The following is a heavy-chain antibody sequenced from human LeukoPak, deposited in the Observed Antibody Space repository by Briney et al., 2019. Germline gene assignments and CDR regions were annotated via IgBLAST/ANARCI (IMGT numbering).Heavy chain of an antibody. V-gene: IGHV3-30*02. CDR3: AKDQRGYLDY. CDR1: GFTFSGSA. D-gene: IGHD3-10*01. J-gene: IGHJ4*02. Sequence: GGSLRLSCAASGFTFSGSAMHWVRQASGKGLEWVAFIRYDGSNKYYADSVKGRFTISRDNSKNTLYLQMNSLRAEDTAVYYCAKDQRGYLDYWGQGTLVTVSS. CDR2: IRYDGSNK.